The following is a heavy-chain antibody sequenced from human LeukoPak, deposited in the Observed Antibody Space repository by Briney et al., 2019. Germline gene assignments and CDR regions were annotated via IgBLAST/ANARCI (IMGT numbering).Heavy chain of an antibody. V-gene: IGHV4-59*08. CDR1: GGSFSGYY. D-gene: IGHD6-19*01. CDR2: IYYSGST. Sequence: SETLSLTCAVYGGSFSGYYWSWIRQPPGKGLEWIGYIYYSGSTNYNPSLKSRVTISVDTSKNQFSLKLSSVTAADTAVYYCARWIAVAGTGTFDYWGQGTLVTVSS. CDR3: ARWIAVAGTGTFDY. J-gene: IGHJ4*02.